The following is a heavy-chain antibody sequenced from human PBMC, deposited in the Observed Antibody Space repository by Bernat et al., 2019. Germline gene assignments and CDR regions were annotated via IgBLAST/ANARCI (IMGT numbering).Heavy chain of an antibody. CDR1: GYTFTGYY. CDR2: INPNSGGT. J-gene: IGHJ4*02. CDR3: ARGREIRYFDWLGREGGYYFGY. V-gene: IGHV1-2*04. D-gene: IGHD3-9*01. Sequence: QVQLVQSGAEVKKPGASVKVSCKASGYTFTGYYMHWVRQAPGQGLAWMGWINPNSGGTNYARKLQGWVTMGRDTYISTACMELSRLGSDDTAVYYCARGREIRYFDWLGREGGYYFGYWGRGTLVTVSS.